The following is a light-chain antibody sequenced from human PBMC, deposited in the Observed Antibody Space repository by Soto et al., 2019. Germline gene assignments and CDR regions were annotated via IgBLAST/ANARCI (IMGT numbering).Light chain of an antibody. Sequence: EIVLTQSPGTLSVSPGEKATLSCRASQSVGRNYLAWYQQKPGQATRLLIYTASSRATGIPDRVSGSGSGPDFTLTISRLEPEDFAVYYCQKYASSPRTFGGGTKVETK. CDR3: QKYASSPRT. CDR1: QSVGRNY. V-gene: IGKV3-20*01. CDR2: TAS. J-gene: IGKJ4*01.